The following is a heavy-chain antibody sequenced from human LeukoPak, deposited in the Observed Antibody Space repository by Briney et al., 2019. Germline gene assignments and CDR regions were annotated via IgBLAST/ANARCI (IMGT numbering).Heavy chain of an antibody. V-gene: IGHV4-61*08. Sequence: SETLSLTCTVSGDSISRGDDYFWSWIRQPPGKGLEWVGYIRYSVSTSYNPSLKSRVTMSVDTSKNQLSLRLSSVTAADTAVYYCVRHDLRGGAYDYWGQGTLVAVSS. D-gene: IGHD3-16*01. CDR1: GDSISRGDDYF. J-gene: IGHJ4*02. CDR3: VRHDLRGGAYDY. CDR2: IRYSVST.